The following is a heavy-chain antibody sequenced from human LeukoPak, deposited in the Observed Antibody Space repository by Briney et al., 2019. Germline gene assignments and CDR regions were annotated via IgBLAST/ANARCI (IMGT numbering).Heavy chain of an antibody. CDR3: VKAAGSWYGYFDY. Sequence: GGSLRLSCAASGFTFSSYSMNWVRQAPGKGLEYVSTISNNGGNTNYADSVKGRFTISRDNSKNTVYLQMSSLRAEDTAVYYCVKAAGSWYGYFDYWGQGTLVTVSS. D-gene: IGHD6-13*01. CDR1: GFTFSSYS. V-gene: IGHV3-64D*06. CDR2: ISNNGGNT. J-gene: IGHJ4*02.